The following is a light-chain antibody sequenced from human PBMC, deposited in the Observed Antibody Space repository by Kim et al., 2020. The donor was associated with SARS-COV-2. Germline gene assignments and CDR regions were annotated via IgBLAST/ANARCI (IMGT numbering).Light chain of an antibody. CDR1: SSDIGGYNY. CDR3: YSYAGSNNWV. V-gene: IGLV2-8*01. J-gene: IGLJ3*02. CDR2: EVN. Sequence: GQSVTISCTGTSSDIGGYNYVSWYQQHPGKAPKRMIYEVNKRPSGVPDRFSGSKSGNTASLTVSGLQAEDEADYYCYSYAGSNNWVFGGGTQLTVL.